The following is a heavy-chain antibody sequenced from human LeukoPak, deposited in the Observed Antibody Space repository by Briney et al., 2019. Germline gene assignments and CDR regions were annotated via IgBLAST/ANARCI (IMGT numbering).Heavy chain of an antibody. D-gene: IGHD4-23*01. CDR2: IKQDGNDK. CDR1: GGSFSGYY. V-gene: IGHV3-7*01. J-gene: IGHJ4*02. CDR3: ARDLSGGNSW. Sequence: ETLSLTCAVYGGSFSGYYWSWIRQPPGKGLEWVANIKQDGNDKYYVDSVKGRFTISRDNAKNSLYLQMNSLRVEDTAVYYCARDLSGGNSWWGQGTLVTVSS.